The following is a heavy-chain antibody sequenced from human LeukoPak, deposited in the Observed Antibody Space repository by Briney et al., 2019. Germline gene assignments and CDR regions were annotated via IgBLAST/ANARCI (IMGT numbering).Heavy chain of an antibody. J-gene: IGHJ4*02. Sequence: GGSLRLSCAASGFTFSDYSMNWVRQAPGKGLEWVSYISSSSSTIYYADSVKGRFTISRDNAKTSLYLQMNSLRAEDTAVYYCAKDLAYYFDYWGLGNLVTVSS. CDR1: GFTFSDYS. CDR2: ISSSSSTI. D-gene: IGHD3-3*02. V-gene: IGHV3-48*04. CDR3: AKDLAYYFDY.